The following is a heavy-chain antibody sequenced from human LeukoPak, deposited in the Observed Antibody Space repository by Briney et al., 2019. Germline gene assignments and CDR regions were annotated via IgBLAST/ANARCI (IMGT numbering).Heavy chain of an antibody. V-gene: IGHV3-73*01. Sequence: GGSLRLSCAASGFTFSASAMHWVRQASGKGLEWAGRIRSKANSYATAYAVSVKCRLTISKDDSKNTAYLQMNSLKTEDTAVYYCTWPICGGDCYDYWGQGTLVTVSS. CDR3: TWPICGGDCYDY. J-gene: IGHJ4*02. CDR1: GFTFSASA. CDR2: IRSKANSYAT. D-gene: IGHD2-21*01.